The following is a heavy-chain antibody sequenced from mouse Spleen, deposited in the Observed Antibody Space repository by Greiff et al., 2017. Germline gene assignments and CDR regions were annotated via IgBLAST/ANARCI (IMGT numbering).Heavy chain of an antibody. CDR3: ARRGSSGYKGMDY. V-gene: IGHV1-59*01. CDR2: IDPSDSYT. D-gene: IGHD3-1*01. J-gene: IGHJ4*01. CDR1: GYTFTSYW. Sequence: VQLQQPGAELVRPGTSVKLSCKASGYTFTSYWMHWVKQRPGQGLEWIGVIDPSDSYTNYNQKFKGKATLTVDTSSSTAYMQLSSLTSEDSAVYYCARRGSSGYKGMDYWGQGTSVTVSS.